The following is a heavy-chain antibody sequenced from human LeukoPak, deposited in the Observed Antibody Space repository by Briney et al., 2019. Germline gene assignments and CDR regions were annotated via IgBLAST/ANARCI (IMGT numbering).Heavy chain of an antibody. CDR2: IYYSGST. D-gene: IGHD1-26*01. CDR3: ARHPSGSYEIYLDY. J-gene: IGHJ4*02. CDR1: GGSISSSSYY. V-gene: IGHV4-39*01. Sequence: SETLSLTCTVSGGSISSSSYYWGWIRQPPGKGLEWIGSIYYSGSTYYNPSLKSRVTISVDTSKNQFSLKLSSVTAADTAVYYCARHPSGSYEIYLDYWGQGTLVTVSS.